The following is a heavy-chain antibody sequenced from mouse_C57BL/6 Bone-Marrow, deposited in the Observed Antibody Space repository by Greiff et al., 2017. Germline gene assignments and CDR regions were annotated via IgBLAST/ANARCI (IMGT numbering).Heavy chain of an antibody. CDR1: GYTLTSYG. J-gene: IGHJ4*01. CDR2: IYPRSGNT. D-gene: IGHD1-1*01. Sequence: VQLQQSGAELARPGASVKLSCKASGYTLTSYGISWVKQRTGQGLEWIGEIYPRSGNTYYNEKFKGKATLTADKSSSTAYMELRSLTSEDSAVYFCALLLRPMGAMDYWGQGTSVTVSS. V-gene: IGHV1-81*01. CDR3: ALLLRPMGAMDY.